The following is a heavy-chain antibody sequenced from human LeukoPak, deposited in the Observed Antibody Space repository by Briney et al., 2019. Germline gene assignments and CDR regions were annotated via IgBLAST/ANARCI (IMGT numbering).Heavy chain of an antibody. CDR1: GFTFSSYG. CDR2: ISSSSSYI. CDR3: ARDSGTTGEVKFDP. D-gene: IGHD3-10*01. J-gene: IGHJ5*02. Sequence: GGSLRLSCAASGFTFSSYGMSWVRQAPGKGLEWVSSISSSSSYIYYADSVKGRFTISRDNAKNSLYLQMNSLRAEDTAVYYCARDSGTTGEVKFDPWGQGTLVTVSS. V-gene: IGHV3-21*04.